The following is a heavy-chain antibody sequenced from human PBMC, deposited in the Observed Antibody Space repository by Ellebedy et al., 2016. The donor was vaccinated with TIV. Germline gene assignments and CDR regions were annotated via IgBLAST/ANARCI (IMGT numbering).Heavy chain of an antibody. V-gene: IGHV1-18*01. Sequence: ASVKVSXXASGFTFTSYGISWVRQAPGQGLEWMGWISAYNGNTNYAQKLQGRVTMTTDTSTSTAYMELRSLRSDDTAVYYCARGTTVNTLGAFDIWGQGTMVTVSS. J-gene: IGHJ3*02. CDR2: ISAYNGNT. CDR3: ARGTTVNTLGAFDI. CDR1: GFTFTSYG. D-gene: IGHD4-17*01.